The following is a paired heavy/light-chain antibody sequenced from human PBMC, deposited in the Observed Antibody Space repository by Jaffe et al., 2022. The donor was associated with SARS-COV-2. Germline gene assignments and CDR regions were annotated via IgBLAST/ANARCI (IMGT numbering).Light chain of an antibody. CDR2: GIN. CDR3: AAWDDSLMGEV. CDR1: SSNIGGNT. J-gene: IGLJ2*01. V-gene: IGLV1-44*01. Sequence: QSVVTQPPSASGTPGQRVTISCSGSSSNIGGNTVNWYQQLPGTAPKLLIYGINQRPSGVPDRFSGSKSGTSASLAISGLQSEDEADYYCAAWDDSLMGEVFGGGTKLTVL.
Heavy chain of an antibody. CDR2: IYYSGSA. CDR3: GRRVVVVAANYVYFDY. CDR1: GGSISSGSYY. D-gene: IGHD2-15*01. Sequence: QLHLQESGPGLVKPSETLSLTCTVSGGSISSGSYYWGWIRQPPGKGLEWIGSIYYSGSAYYNPSLKSRVTISVDTSKNQFSLKLSSVTAADTAVYYCGRRVVVVAANYVYFDYWGQGTLVTVSS. J-gene: IGHJ4*02. V-gene: IGHV4-39*01.